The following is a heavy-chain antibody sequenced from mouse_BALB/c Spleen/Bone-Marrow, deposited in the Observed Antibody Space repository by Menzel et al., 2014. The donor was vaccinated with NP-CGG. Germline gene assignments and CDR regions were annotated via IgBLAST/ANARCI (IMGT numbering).Heavy chain of an antibody. V-gene: IGHV1-61*01. CDR2: IDPSDSET. Sequence: QVQLQQSGAELVRPGTPVKLSCKASGYTFTSYWMNWVKQRPGRGLEWIGRIDPSDSETHYNQKFKDKATLPVDKSSSTAYIQLSSLTSEDSAVYYCARWGAYFDYWGQGTTLTVSS. CDR1: GYTFTSYW. J-gene: IGHJ2*01. CDR3: ARWGAYFDY.